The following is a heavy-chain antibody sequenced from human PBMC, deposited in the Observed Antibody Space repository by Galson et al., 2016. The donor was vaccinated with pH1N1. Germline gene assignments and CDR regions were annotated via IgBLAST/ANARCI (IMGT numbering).Heavy chain of an antibody. CDR3: ARYSGSLFFDY. Sequence: QSGAEVKKPGESLKISCQGSGYSFSSYWVAWVRQMPGKGLEWMAIMYPDDSDIKYSPSFEGQVTISADKSISTAYLQWSSLKASDTAMYYCARYSGSLFFDYWGQGTLVTVSS. D-gene: IGHD1-26*01. CDR1: GYSFSSYW. J-gene: IGHJ4*02. V-gene: IGHV5-51*01. CDR2: MYPDDSDI.